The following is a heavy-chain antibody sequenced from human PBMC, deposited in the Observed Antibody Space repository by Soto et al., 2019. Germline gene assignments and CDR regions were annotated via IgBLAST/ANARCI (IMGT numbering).Heavy chain of an antibody. CDR3: AKATYYYSRSGYYIFDY. J-gene: IGHJ4*02. Sequence: QVQLVESGGGVVQPERSLRLSCEASGFIFSSYGMHWVRQAPGKGLEWVAVVSHDGSNKKYVDSVEGRFTISRHNSKNPLYLQMTSLRAEDTAVYYCAKATYYYSRSGYYIFDYWGQGTLVTVSS. CDR2: VSHDGSNK. D-gene: IGHD3-22*01. CDR1: GFIFSSYG. V-gene: IGHV3-30*18.